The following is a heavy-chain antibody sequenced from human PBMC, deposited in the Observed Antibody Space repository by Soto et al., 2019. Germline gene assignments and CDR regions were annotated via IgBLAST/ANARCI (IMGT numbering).Heavy chain of an antibody. V-gene: IGHV4-61*01. CDR2: IYYSGST. Sequence: PSETLSLTCTVSGGSVSSGSYYWSWIRQPPGKGLEWIGYIYYSGSTNYNPSLKSRVTISVDTSKNQFSLKLSSVTAADTAIYYCGRGFYGSGGPDVWGQGALVTVSS. CDR3: GRGFYGSGGPDV. D-gene: IGHD3-10*01. CDR1: GGSVSSGSYY. J-gene: IGHJ4*02.